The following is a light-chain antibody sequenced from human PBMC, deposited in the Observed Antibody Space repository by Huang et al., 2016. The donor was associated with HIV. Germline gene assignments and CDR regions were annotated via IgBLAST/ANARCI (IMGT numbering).Light chain of an antibody. V-gene: IGKV3-15*01. J-gene: IGKJ1*01. CDR2: GAS. Sequence: EIVMTQSPATLSVSPGERATLPCRASQSGSSNLAWYQQKPGQAPRLLIYGASTRATGIPARFSGSGSGTEFTLTINSLQSEDFAVYYCQQYNNWPPTFGQGTKVEIK. CDR1: QSGSSN. CDR3: QQYNNWPPT.